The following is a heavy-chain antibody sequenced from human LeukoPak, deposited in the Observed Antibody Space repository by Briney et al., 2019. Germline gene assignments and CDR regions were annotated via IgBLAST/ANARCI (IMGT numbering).Heavy chain of an antibody. CDR3: AKDREYYDSSGYYYDAFDI. V-gene: IGHV3-23*01. J-gene: IGHJ3*02. D-gene: IGHD3-22*01. CDR1: GFTFSSYG. CDR2: ISGSGGST. Sequence: AGGSLRLSCAASGFTFSSYGMSWVRQAPGKGLEWVSAISGSGGSTYYADSVKGRFTISRDNSKNTLYLQMNSLRADDTAVDYCAKDREYYDSSGYYYDAFDIWGQGTMVTVSS.